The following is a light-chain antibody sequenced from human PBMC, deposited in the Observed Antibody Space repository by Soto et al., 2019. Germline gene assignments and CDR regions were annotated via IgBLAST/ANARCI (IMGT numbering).Light chain of an antibody. V-gene: IGKV1-5*01. J-gene: IGKJ1*01. CDR1: QTISSW. CDR2: SAS. Sequence: DIQMTQSPSTLSGSVGDRVTITCRASQTISSWLAWYQQKPGTAPKLLIHSASTLHSGVPLRFSGSGSGTEFTLTISGLQPEDFATYYCQQLNSYPPWTFGQGTKVDI. CDR3: QQLNSYPPWT.